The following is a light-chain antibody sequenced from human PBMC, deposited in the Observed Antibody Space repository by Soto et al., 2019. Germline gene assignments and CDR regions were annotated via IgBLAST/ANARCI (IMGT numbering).Light chain of an antibody. J-gene: IGKJ4*01. CDR1: QSISGN. V-gene: IGKV3-15*01. CDR2: GAA. CDR3: QQYNNWPLT. Sequence: IVMTQSPATVSVSPGERATLSCRASQSISGNLAWYQQKPGQAPRLLIYGAATRATGIPARFSGSGSGTEFTLIISSLQSEDFAVYYCQQYNNWPLTFGGGTKVEI.